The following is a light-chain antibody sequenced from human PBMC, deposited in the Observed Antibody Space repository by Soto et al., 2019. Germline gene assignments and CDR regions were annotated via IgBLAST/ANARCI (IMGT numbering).Light chain of an antibody. Sequence: DIQMTQSPSSLSASVGDRVTITCRASQRISTYLNWYQQKPGKAPQPLIYAASSLQSGVPSRFSRSGSGTDFILTISNLQPEDFATYYCQQSHNTWSFGQGTKVEIK. J-gene: IGKJ1*01. V-gene: IGKV1-39*01. CDR2: AAS. CDR1: QRISTY. CDR3: QQSHNTWS.